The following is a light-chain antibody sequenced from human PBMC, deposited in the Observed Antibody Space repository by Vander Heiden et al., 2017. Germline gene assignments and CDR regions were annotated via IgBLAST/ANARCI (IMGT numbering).Light chain of an antibody. CDR1: QSIRTY. CDR2: DAS. V-gene: IGKV3-11*01. J-gene: IGKJ5*01. CDR3: QQRSNLIT. Sequence: EIVLTQSPATLSLSPGERATLSCRASQSIRTYLAWYQHKPGQAPRLLMYDASNRATGIPARFSGSGSGTDFTLTISSLEPEDSAVYYCQQRSNLITFGQGTRLEIK.